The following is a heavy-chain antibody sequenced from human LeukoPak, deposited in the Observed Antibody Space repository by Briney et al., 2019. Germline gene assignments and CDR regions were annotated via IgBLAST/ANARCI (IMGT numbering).Heavy chain of an antibody. CDR3: ASRTIFGVVLSPRRAFDI. Sequence: SQTLSLTCTVSGGSISSGGYYWSWIRQPPGKGLEWIGEINHSGSTNYNPSLKSRVTISVDTSKNQFSLKLSSVTAADTAVYYCASRTIFGVVLSPRRAFDIWGQGTMVTVSS. CDR1: GGSISSGGYY. J-gene: IGHJ3*02. D-gene: IGHD3-3*01. CDR2: INHSGST. V-gene: IGHV4-30-2*01.